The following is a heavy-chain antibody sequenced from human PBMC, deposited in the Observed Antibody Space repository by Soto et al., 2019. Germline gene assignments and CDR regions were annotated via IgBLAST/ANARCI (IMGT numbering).Heavy chain of an antibody. CDR1: GFTFSSYA. CDR3: AREYSRGWSGSGY. J-gene: IGHJ4*02. V-gene: IGHV3-30-3*01. CDR2: ISYDGSNK. D-gene: IGHD6-19*01. Sequence: QVQLVESGGGVVQPGRSLRLSCAASGFTFSSYAMHWVRQAPGKGLEWVAVISYDGSNKYYADSVKGRFTISRDNSKNTLYLPMNILRAEDTAVYYWAREYSRGWSGSGYWGRGTLVTVSS.